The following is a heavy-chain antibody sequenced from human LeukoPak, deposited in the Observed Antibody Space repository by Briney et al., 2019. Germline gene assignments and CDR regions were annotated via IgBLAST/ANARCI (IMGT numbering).Heavy chain of an antibody. J-gene: IGHJ4*02. Sequence: ASVKVSCXASGGTFSSYAISWVRQAPGQGLEWMGWINPNNGDTKYAQTFLGRVIMTRDTSTTTAYMELSSLRSDDTAVYFCASYPRSVDTPPFDYWGQGTLVTVSS. CDR3: ASYPRSVDTPPFDY. V-gene: IGHV1-2*02. CDR2: INPNNGDT. D-gene: IGHD3-16*02. CDR1: GGTFSSYA.